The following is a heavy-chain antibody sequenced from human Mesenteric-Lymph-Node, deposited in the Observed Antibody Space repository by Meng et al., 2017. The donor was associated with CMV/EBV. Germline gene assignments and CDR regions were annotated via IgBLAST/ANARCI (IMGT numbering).Heavy chain of an antibody. J-gene: IGHJ4*02. CDR3: AKEMSGSYYGGRAFDY. CDR2: ISSSGSTI. CDR1: GFTFSSYE. Sequence: GESLKISCAASGFTFSSYEMNWVRQAPGKGLEWVSYISSSGSTIYYADSVKGRFTISRDNSKNSLYLQMNSLRTEDTALYYCAKEMSGSYYGGRAFDYWGQGTLVTVSS. D-gene: IGHD1-26*01. V-gene: IGHV3-48*03.